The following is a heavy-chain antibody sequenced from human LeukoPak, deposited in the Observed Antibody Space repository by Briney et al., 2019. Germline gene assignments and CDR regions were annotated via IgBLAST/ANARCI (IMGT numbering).Heavy chain of an antibody. CDR3: AKGTYCGGDCYYFDY. J-gene: IGHJ4*02. CDR1: GFTFKSYD. Sequence: PGGSLRLSCAASGFTFKSYDMHWVRHAAGEGLEWVSAIGTAGDTYYPGSVKGRFTISRDNSKNTLYLQMNSLRAEDTAVYYCAKGTYCGGDCYYFDYWGQGTLVTVSS. V-gene: IGHV3-13*01. CDR2: IGTAGDT. D-gene: IGHD2-21*01.